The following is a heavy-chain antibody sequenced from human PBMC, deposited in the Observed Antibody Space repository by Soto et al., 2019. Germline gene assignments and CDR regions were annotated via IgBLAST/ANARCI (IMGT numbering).Heavy chain of an antibody. V-gene: IGHV1-2*02. J-gene: IGHJ5*02. D-gene: IGHD6-13*01. Sequence: GASVKVSFKASGYTFTGYYMHWVRQAPGQGLEWMGWINPKSGGTNYAQKFQGRVAMTRDTSISTAYMELSRLRSDDTAVYYCARDLRIAAAGPMAGFDHWGQGTLVTVSS. CDR3: ARDLRIAAAGPMAGFDH. CDR2: INPKSGGT. CDR1: GYTFTGYY.